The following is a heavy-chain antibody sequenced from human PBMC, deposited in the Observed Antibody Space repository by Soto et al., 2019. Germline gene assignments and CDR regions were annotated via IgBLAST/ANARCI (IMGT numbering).Heavy chain of an antibody. CDR1: GFTFSSYA. CDR2: ISGSGGST. V-gene: IGHV3-23*01. Sequence: GGSLRLSCAASGFTFSSYAMSWVRQAPGKGLEWVSAISGSGGSTYYADSVKGRFTIPRDNSKNTLYLQMNSLRAEDTAVYYCAKPLRYYDSSGYPYYWGQGTLVTVSS. J-gene: IGHJ4*02. CDR3: AKPLRYYDSSGYPYY. D-gene: IGHD3-22*01.